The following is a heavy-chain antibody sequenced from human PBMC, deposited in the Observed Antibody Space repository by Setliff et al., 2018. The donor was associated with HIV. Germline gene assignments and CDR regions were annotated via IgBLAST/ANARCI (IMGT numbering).Heavy chain of an antibody. Sequence: GASVKVSCKASGGTFSSYAINWVRQAPGQGLEWMGRIIPIFGTANYAQKFQGRVTITADKSTSTAYMELSSLRSEDTAVYYCARGHGGTHRAYYYYYMDVWGKGTTVTVSS. CDR2: IIPIFGTA. V-gene: IGHV1-69*06. CDR3: ARGHGGTHRAYYYYYMDV. CDR1: GGTFSSYA. D-gene: IGHD1-1*01. J-gene: IGHJ6*03.